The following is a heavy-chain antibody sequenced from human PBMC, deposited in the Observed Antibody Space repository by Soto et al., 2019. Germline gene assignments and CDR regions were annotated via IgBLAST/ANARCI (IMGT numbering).Heavy chain of an antibody. J-gene: IGHJ4*02. Sequence: GGSLRLSCEVSGFTFSKYWMSWVRQAPGKGLEWVASISQDGTEKHYVDSVKGRFTVSRDNSKNSVYLQMNSLRDDDTAVYFCARDRGPSTLDYWGQAPPLTLSS. D-gene: IGHD2-2*01. CDR3: ARDRGPSTLDY. V-gene: IGHV3-7*01. CDR1: GFTFSKYW. CDR2: ISQDGTEK.